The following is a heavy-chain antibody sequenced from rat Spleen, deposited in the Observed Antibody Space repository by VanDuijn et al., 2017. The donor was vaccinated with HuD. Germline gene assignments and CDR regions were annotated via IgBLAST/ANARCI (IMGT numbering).Heavy chain of an antibody. CDR3: TVLSGNY. CDR1: GFTFSNYD. J-gene: IGHJ2*01. V-gene: IGHV10-10*01. Sequence: EVQLVESGGGLVQPGRSLKLSCAASGFTFSNYDMAWVRQAPGKGLDLIADISSKSYNYATYYADSVKDRFTISRDDSQSMVYLQMDNLKIEDAALYYCTVLSGNYWGQGVMVTVSS. D-gene: IGHD3-1*01. CDR2: ISSKSYNYAT.